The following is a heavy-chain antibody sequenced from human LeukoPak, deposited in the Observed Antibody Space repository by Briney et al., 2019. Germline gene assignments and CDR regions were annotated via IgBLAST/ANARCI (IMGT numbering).Heavy chain of an antibody. CDR3: ATAYFDSSGYSDY. D-gene: IGHD3-22*01. J-gene: IGHJ4*02. CDR1: GFTFSRYG. V-gene: IGHV3-30*02. CDR2: IQFDGSNK. Sequence: PGGSLRLSCAASGFTFSRYGMHWVRQAPGKGLEWVAFIQFDGSNKYYADSVKGRFTISRDNSKNTLYLQMNSLRVEDTAVYYCATAYFDSSGYSDYWGQGTLVTVSS.